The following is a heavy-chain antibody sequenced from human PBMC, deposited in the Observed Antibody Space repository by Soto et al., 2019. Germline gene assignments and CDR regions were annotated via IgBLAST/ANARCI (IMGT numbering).Heavy chain of an antibody. CDR3: ARCLSVFGAVARLDY. V-gene: IGHV4-34*01. CDR2: INDSGSI. D-gene: IGHD3-3*01. CDR1: GGSFSGFY. Sequence: QVQLQQWGAGLLKPSETLSLTCAVYGGSFSGFYWSWIRQPPGKGLEWIGEINDSGSINYNPSLKSRVTISVDTSKDQFSLNLTSVTAADTALYYCARCLSVFGAVARLDYWGQGTRVTVSS. J-gene: IGHJ4*02.